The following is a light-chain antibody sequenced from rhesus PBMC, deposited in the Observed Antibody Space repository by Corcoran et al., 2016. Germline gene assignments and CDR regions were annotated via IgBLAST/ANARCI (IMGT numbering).Light chain of an antibody. CDR1: QGISTY. Sequence: DIQMTQSPSSLSASAGDTVTITCRASQGISTYLTWYQQKPGKTPKRLIYDASSLEGGVPSRFSVSGSGTDFTLTISSLQPEDFATYYCLHHNSNPWTFGQGTKVAIK. CDR2: DAS. V-gene: IGKV1-43*01. CDR3: LHHNSNPWT. J-gene: IGKJ1*01.